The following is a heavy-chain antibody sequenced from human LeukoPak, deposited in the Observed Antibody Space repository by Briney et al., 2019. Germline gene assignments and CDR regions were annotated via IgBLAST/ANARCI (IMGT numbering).Heavy chain of an antibody. V-gene: IGHV4-39*01. J-gene: IGHJ6*02. CDR3: ARHAVIDDGYGMDA. D-gene: IGHD2/OR15-2a*01. CDR2: IYYSGST. Sequence: SETLSLTCTVSGGSISSSSYYWGWIRQPPGKGLEWIGSIYYSGSTYYNPSLKSRVTISVDTSKNQFSLKLSSVTAADTAVYYCARHAVIDDGYGMDAWGQGTMVTVSS. CDR1: GGSISSSSYY.